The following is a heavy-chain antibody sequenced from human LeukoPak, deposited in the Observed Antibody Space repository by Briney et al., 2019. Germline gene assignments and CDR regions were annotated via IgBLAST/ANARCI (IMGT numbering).Heavy chain of an antibody. CDR1: GGSISSYY. Sequence: PSETLSLTCTVSGGSISSYYWSWIRQPPGKGLEWIGYIYYSGSTNYNPSLKSRVTISVDTSKNQFSLKLSSVTAADTAVYYCARFITIFGVVTPNDAFDIWGQGTMVTVSS. J-gene: IGHJ3*02. V-gene: IGHV4-59*08. CDR2: IYYSGST. CDR3: ARFITIFGVVTPNDAFDI. D-gene: IGHD3-3*01.